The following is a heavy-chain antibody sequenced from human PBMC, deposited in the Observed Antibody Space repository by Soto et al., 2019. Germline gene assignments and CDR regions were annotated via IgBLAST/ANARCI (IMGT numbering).Heavy chain of an antibody. Sequence: GASVKVSCKASGYTFTGYYMHWVRQAPGQGLEWMGWINPNSGGTNYAQKFQGRVTMTRDTSISTAYMELSRLRSDDTAVYYCARVPALWLQGGMDVWGQGTTVTVSS. J-gene: IGHJ6*02. V-gene: IGHV1-2*02. D-gene: IGHD3-10*01. CDR3: ARVPALWLQGGMDV. CDR1: GYTFTGYY. CDR2: INPNSGGT.